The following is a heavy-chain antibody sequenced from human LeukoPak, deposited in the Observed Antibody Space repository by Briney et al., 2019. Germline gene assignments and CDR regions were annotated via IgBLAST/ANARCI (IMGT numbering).Heavy chain of an antibody. D-gene: IGHD6-13*01. V-gene: IGHV3-13*01. CDR2: IGTAGDT. J-gene: IGHJ3*02. CDR3: ARAIGDSSSWYSVAFDI. Sequence: GRSLRLSCAASGFTFSSYDMHWVRQATGRGLEWVSAIGTAGDTYYPGSVKGRFTISRENAKNSLYLQMNSLRAGDTAVYYCARAIGDSSSWYSVAFDIWGQGTMVTVSS. CDR1: GFTFSSYD.